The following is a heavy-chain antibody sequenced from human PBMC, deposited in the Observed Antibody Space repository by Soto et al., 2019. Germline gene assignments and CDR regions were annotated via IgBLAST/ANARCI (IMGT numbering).Heavy chain of an antibody. CDR3: AHIVVAGLGYYFDC. J-gene: IGHJ4*02. Sequence: QITLKESGPTLVKPTQTLTLTCTFSGFSLSSTRMAVGWIRQPPGKALEWLALIYWDDDKRYSPFLKSRLTITKDTSKNQVVLTMSNMDPVDTARYYCAHIVVAGLGYYFDCWGQGTLVTVSS. CDR2: IYWDDDK. D-gene: IGHD6-19*01. V-gene: IGHV2-5*02. CDR1: GFSLSSTRMA.